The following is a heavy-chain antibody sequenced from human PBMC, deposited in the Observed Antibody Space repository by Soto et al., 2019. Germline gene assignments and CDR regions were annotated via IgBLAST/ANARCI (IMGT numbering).Heavy chain of an antibody. CDR2: IRSKAYGGTT. J-gene: IGHJ4*02. CDR3: TREILPGIAVY. CDR1: GFSFGDYA. V-gene: IGHV3-49*03. Sequence: GFLRLSNTASGFSFGDYAMSWFGHAPGKGLEWVGFIRSKAYGGTTEYAASVKGRFTISRDDSKSIAYLQMNSLKTEDTAVYYCTREILPGIAVYWGQGTLVTVSS. D-gene: IGHD6-19*01.